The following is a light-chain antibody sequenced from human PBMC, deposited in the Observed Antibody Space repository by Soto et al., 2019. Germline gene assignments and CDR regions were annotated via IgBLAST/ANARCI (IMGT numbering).Light chain of an antibody. CDR2: DVT. Sequence: QSVLTQPASVSGSPGQSITISCTGTSSDIGDYDYVSWYQHLPDKAPKLLIFDVTHRPSGVSDRFSGSKSGNTASLTISGVRPEDEADYYCAAWDDSLSGHVFGTGTKVTVL. J-gene: IGLJ1*01. CDR1: SSDIGDYDY. CDR3: AAWDDSLSGHV. V-gene: IGLV2-14*01.